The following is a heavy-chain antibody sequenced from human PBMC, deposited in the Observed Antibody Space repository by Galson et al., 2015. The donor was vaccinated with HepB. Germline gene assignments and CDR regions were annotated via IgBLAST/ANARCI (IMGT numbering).Heavy chain of an antibody. V-gene: IGHV3-23*01. CDR2: ISGSGGST. CDR3: AKDLGYCSSTSCPEWDY. J-gene: IGHJ4*02. D-gene: IGHD2-2*01. Sequence: SLRLSCPASGFNFNSSAMSWARQAPGKGLEWVSAISGSGGSTYYADSVKGRFTISRDNSKNTLYLQMNSLRAEDTAVYYCAKDLGYCSSTSCPEWDYWGQGTLVTVSS. CDR1: GFNFNSSA.